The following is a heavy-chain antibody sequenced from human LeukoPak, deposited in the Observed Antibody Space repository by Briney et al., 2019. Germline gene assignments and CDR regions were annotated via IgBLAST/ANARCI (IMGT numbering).Heavy chain of an antibody. V-gene: IGHV1-8*01. CDR2: MNPNSGNT. CDR1: GYTFTSYD. D-gene: IGHD5-12*01. J-gene: IGHJ6*02. CDR3: ARVDGYNSYYYYYGMDV. Sequence: GASVKVSCKASGYTFTSYDINWVRQATGQGLEWMGWMNPNSGNTGYAQKFQGRVTMTRNTSISTAYMELSSLRSEDTAVYYCARVDGYNSYYYYYGMDVWGQGTTVTVSS.